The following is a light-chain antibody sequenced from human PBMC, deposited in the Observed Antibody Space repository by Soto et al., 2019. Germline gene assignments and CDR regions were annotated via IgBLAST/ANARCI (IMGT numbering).Light chain of an antibody. CDR2: EVS. V-gene: IGLV2-14*01. CDR1: TSDVGASNY. CDR3: SSYASGNTLFV. Sequence: QSALTQPATVSGSPGQSITISCTGTTSDVGASNYVSWYQHHPGKGPKLILYEVSNRPSGVSTRFSGSKSGNTASLTISGLQGEDEADYFCSSYASGNTLFVFGTGTQLTVL. J-gene: IGLJ1*01.